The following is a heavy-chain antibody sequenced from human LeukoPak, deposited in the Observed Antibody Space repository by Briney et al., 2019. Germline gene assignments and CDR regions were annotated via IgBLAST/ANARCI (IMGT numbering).Heavy chain of an antibody. V-gene: IGHV4-30-4*01. Sequence: SQTLSLTCTVSGGSISSGDYYWSWIRQPPGKALECIGYIYYSGSTYYNPSLKSRVTISVDTSKNQFSLKLSSVTAADTAVYYCARDQDSSGYYFDYWGQGTLVTVSS. J-gene: IGHJ4*02. CDR1: GGSISSGDYY. D-gene: IGHD3-22*01. CDR2: IYYSGST. CDR3: ARDQDSSGYYFDY.